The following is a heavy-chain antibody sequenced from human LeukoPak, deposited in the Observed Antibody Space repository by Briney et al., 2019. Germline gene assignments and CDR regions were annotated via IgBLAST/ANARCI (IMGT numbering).Heavy chain of an antibody. Sequence: GGSLRLSCAASGFTFSNYAMSWVRQAPGKGLEWVSGISDSGSSTYYADSVKGRFTISRDNSKNSLYLQMNSLRAEDTAVYYCAGQNGGVSYDTVMFGYYFDYWGQGTLVTVSS. CDR1: GFTFSNYA. CDR3: AGQNGGVSYDTVMFGYYFDY. J-gene: IGHJ4*02. V-gene: IGHV3-23*01. CDR2: ISDSGSST. D-gene: IGHD5-18*01.